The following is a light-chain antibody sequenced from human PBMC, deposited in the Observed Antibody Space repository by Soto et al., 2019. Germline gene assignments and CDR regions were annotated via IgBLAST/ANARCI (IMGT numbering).Light chain of an antibody. CDR1: SSDVGAYDY. V-gene: IGLV2-8*01. J-gene: IGLJ1*01. CDR2: EVS. Sequence: QSALTQPPSASGSPGQSVTISCTGSSSDVGAYDYVSWYQQHPGKAPKLMIYEVSKRPSGVPDRFSGSKSGNTASLTLSGLQAEDEADYYCSAYAGRNNLVFGTGTKLTVL. CDR3: SAYAGRNNLV.